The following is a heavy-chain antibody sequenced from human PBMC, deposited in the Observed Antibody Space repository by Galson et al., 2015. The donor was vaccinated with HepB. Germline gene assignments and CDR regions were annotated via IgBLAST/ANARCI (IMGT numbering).Heavy chain of an antibody. CDR1: GGTFSSYA. V-gene: IGHV1-69*13. D-gene: IGHD3-3*01. J-gene: IGHJ4*02. CDR2: IIPIFGTA. Sequence: SVKVSCKASGGTFSSYAISWVRQAPGQGLEWMGGIIPIFGTANYAQKFQGRVTITADESTSTAYMELSSLRSEDTAVYYCARALRFLEWLSSFDYWGQGTLVTVSS. CDR3: ARALRFLEWLSSFDY.